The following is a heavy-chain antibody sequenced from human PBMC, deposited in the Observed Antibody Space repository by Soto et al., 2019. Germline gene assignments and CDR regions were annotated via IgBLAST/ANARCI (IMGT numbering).Heavy chain of an antibody. CDR1: SGSFSGYY. CDR2: INHSGTT. V-gene: IGHV4-34*01. Sequence: SETLSLTCAVYSGSFSGYYWSWIRQPPGKGLEWIGEINHSGTTKYNPSLKSRVTISVDTSKNQFSLRLTSVTAADTAVYFCARGRGLRRTYSGSWSDYSWFDPWGQGTLVTVSS. J-gene: IGHJ5*02. D-gene: IGHD6-13*01. CDR3: ARGRGLRRTYSGSWSDYSWFDP.